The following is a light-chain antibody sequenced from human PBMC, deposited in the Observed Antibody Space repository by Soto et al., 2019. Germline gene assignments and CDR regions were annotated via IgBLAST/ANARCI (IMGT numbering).Light chain of an antibody. J-gene: IGKJ5*01. CDR1: QDISNY. V-gene: IGKV1-33*01. CDR3: QQRANWPMTT. CDR2: DVS. Sequence: DIELTQSPPSRYVSVGDRVPITCQASQDISNYLHWFEPTPGKAPQLLIFDVSNLQKGVPSRFSGGGSGTDFALTIRSLEPADFAAYDCQQRANWPMTTFCHGTRLEIK.